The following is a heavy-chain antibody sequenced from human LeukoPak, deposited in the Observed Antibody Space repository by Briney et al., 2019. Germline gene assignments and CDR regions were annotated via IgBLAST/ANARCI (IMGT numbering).Heavy chain of an antibody. CDR3: ARGPIDSERMVYVGLDP. V-gene: IGHV4-39*07. J-gene: IGHJ5*02. D-gene: IGHD2-8*01. Sequence: PSETLSLTCTVSGGSISSSSYYWGWIRQPPGKGLEWIGSIYYSGSTYYNPSLKSRVTISLDASKNQFSLRLASLTAADTAVYYCARGPIDSERMVYVGLDPWGQGTLVTVSS. CDR2: IYYSGST. CDR1: GGSISSSSYY.